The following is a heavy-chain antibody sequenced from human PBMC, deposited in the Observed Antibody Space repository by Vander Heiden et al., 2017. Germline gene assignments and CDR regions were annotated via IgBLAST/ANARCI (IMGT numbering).Heavy chain of an antibody. CDR1: GGTVNHNA. CDR3: VRALRTAWFDP. J-gene: IGHJ5*02. CDR2: IIPMFGTL. V-gene: IGHV1-69*18. Sequence: QVQLLQSRSEVRRPGSSVKLSCKASGGTVNHNAVAWVRQVPGQGFEWMGSIIPMFGTLNYAQQLKGRVTITADESTNTVYMGMRSLISADTAVYYCVRALRTAWFDPWGQGTLVTVSS. D-gene: IGHD5-18*01.